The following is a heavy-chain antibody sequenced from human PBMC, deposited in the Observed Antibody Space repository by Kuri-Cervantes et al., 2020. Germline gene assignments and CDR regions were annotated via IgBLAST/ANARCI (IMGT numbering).Heavy chain of an antibody. V-gene: IGHV3-21*03. Sequence: GGSLRLSCAASGFTFSSYAMNWVRQAPGKGLEWVSSISSSSSYIYYADSVKGRFTISRDNAKNSLYLQMNSLRAEDTAVYYCARDPIAVAGTKKPDYWGQGTLVTVSS. CDR1: GFTFSSYA. D-gene: IGHD6-19*01. CDR2: ISSSSSYI. J-gene: IGHJ4*02. CDR3: ARDPIAVAGTKKPDY.